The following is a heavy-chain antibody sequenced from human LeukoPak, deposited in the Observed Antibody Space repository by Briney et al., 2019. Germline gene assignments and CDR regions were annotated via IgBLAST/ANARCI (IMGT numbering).Heavy chain of an antibody. CDR1: GYTFTGYY. CDR3: ARDTYGDYPLDY. Sequence: ASVKVSCKASGYTFTGYYMHWVRQAPGQGLEWMGWINPNSGGTNYAQKFQGRVTMTRDTSISTAYMELSRLRSDDSAVYYCARDTYGDYPLDYWGQGTLVTVSS. CDR2: INPNSGGT. D-gene: IGHD4-17*01. V-gene: IGHV1-2*02. J-gene: IGHJ4*02.